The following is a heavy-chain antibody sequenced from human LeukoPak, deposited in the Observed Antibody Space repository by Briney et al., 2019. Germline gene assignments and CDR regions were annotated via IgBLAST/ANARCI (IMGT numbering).Heavy chain of an antibody. Sequence: SETLSLTCTVSGGSISSYYWSWIRQPPGKGLEWIGYIYTSGSTNYNLSLKSRVTISVDTSKNQFSLKLSSVTAADTAVYYCARVYGVHMDVWGKGTTVTVSS. V-gene: IGHV4-4*09. CDR3: ARVYGVHMDV. D-gene: IGHD5/OR15-5a*01. CDR2: IYTSGST. J-gene: IGHJ6*03. CDR1: GGSISSYY.